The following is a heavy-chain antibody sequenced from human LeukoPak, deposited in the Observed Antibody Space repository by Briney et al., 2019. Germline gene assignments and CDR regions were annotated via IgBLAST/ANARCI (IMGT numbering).Heavy chain of an antibody. D-gene: IGHD4/OR15-4a*01. J-gene: IGHJ4*02. V-gene: IGHV3-53*01. Sequence: GGSLRLSCAASGFTVSNTYMSWVRQAPGKGLEWISIIYISGSTYYADSVKGRFTNSRDNSQNTLYLQMNSLRAEDTAMYYCAKSPDYGVGYWGQGTLSPSPQ. CDR3: AKSPDYGVGY. CDR1: GFTVSNTY. CDR2: IYISGST.